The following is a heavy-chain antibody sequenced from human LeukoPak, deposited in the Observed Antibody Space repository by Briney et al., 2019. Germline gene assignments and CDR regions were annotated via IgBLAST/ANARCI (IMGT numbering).Heavy chain of an antibody. CDR3: ARVLRYFDWTYYYGMDV. J-gene: IGHJ6*02. D-gene: IGHD3-9*01. CDR1: GFTVSSNY. CDR2: IYSGGST. V-gene: IGHV3-53*01. Sequence: GGSLRLSCAASGFTVSSNYMSWVCQAPGKGLEWVSVIYSGGSTYYADSVKGRFTISRDNSKNTLYLQMNSLRAEDTAVYYCARVLRYFDWTYYYGMDVWGQGTTVTVSS.